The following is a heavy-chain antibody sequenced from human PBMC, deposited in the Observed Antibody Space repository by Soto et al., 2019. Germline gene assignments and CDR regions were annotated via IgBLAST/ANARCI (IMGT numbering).Heavy chain of an antibody. V-gene: IGHV6-1*01. CDR3: ARDQDFRSNYPFEYNWFAP. CDR1: GDSVSSNSAA. J-gene: IGHJ5*02. CDR2: TYYRSKWYN. Sequence: PSQTLSLTCAISGDSVSSNSAAWNWIRQSPSRGLEWLGRTYYRSKWYNDYAVSVKSRITINPDTSKNQFSLQLNSVTPEDTAVYYCARDQDFRSNYPFEYNWFAPWGQGTLVTVSS. D-gene: IGHD3-3*01.